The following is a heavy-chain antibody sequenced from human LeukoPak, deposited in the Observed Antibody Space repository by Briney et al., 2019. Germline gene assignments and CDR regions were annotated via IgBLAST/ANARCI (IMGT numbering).Heavy chain of an antibody. V-gene: IGHV4-31*03. CDR2: IYYSGST. CDR3: ARSARITIFGVVTRPYYFDY. Sequence: PSETLSLTCTVSGGSISSGGYYWSWIRKHPGKGLEWIGYIYYSGSTYYNSSLKSRVTISVDTSKNQFSLKLSSVTAADTAVYYCARSARITIFGVVTRPYYFDYWGQGTLVTVSS. D-gene: IGHD3-3*01. J-gene: IGHJ4*02. CDR1: GGSISSGGYY.